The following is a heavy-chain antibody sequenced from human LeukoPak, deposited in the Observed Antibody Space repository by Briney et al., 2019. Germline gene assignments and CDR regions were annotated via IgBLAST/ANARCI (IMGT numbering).Heavy chain of an antibody. J-gene: IGHJ5*02. D-gene: IGHD6-13*01. CDR3: ARHPIAAGGAYNWFDP. CDR1: GYSFTSYW. CDR2: IYPRDSNT. V-gene: IGHV5-51*01. Sequence: PGESLKISCKGSGYSFTSYWIGWVRQMPGKGLEWMGIIYPRDSNTIYSPSFQGQATISVDTSINTAYLQWISLKASDTAMYYCARHPIAAGGAYNWFDPWGQGTLVTVSS.